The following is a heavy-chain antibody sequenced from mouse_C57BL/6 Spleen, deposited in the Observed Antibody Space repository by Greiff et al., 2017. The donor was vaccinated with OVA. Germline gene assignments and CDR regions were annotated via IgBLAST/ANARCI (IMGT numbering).Heavy chain of an antibody. CDR1: GYAFSSSW. J-gene: IGHJ4*01. V-gene: IGHV1-82*01. CDR3: ARIINYYGAMDY. Sequence: QVQLQQSGPELVKPGASVKISCKASGYAFSSSWMNWVKQRPGKGLEWIGRIYPGDGDTNYNGKFKGKATLTADKSSSTAYMQLSSLTSEDSAVYFCARIINYYGAMDYWGQGTSVTVSS. D-gene: IGHD1-2*01. CDR2: IYPGDGDT.